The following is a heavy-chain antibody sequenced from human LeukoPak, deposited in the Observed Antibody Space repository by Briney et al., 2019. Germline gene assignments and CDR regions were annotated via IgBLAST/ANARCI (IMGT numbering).Heavy chain of an antibody. CDR3: AREKSSLDTAMVEVPAGVFDY. V-gene: IGHV4-30-2*01. CDR2: IYHSGST. J-gene: IGHJ4*02. D-gene: IGHD5-18*01. CDR1: GGSISSGGYS. Sequence: SQTLSLTCAVSGGSISSGGYSWSWIRQPPGKGLEWIGYIYHSGSTNYNPSLKSRVTISVDTSKNQFSLKLSSVTAADTAVYYCAREKSSLDTAMVEVPAGVFDYRGQGTLVTVSS.